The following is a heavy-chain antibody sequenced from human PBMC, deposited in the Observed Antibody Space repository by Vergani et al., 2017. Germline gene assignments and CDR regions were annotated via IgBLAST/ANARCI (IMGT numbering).Heavy chain of an antibody. CDR3: VRDRGLCAGGRCYTEAWDC. Sequence: QVQLVESGGGVVQPGRSLRLSCAASGFTFSSYGMHWVRQAPGKGLEWVALISYDGTNEYYPDLVKGRFTISRDIAKNTLYLQVRSLRLEDTGVYHCVRDRGLCAGGRCYTEAWDCWGQGTPVTVSS. V-gene: IGHV3-30*03. CDR2: ISYDGTNE. CDR1: GFTFSSYG. D-gene: IGHD2-2*02. J-gene: IGHJ4*02.